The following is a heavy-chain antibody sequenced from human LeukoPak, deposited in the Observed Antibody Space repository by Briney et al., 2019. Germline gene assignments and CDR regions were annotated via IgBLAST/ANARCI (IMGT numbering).Heavy chain of an antibody. Sequence: SETLSLTCIISGGSINDYYWGWIRQPPGKGLEWIGYVHSNGDTDYNPSLKSRVTISVDTPKNQFSPKLSSVTAADTAVYYCARVRVDYYYMDVWGKGTTVTVSS. CDR1: GGSINDYY. V-gene: IGHV4-59*08. CDR3: ARVRVDYYYMDV. J-gene: IGHJ6*03. D-gene: IGHD2-2*01. CDR2: VHSNGDT.